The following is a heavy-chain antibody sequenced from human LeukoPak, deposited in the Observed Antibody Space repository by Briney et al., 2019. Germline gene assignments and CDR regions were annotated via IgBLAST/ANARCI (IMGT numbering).Heavy chain of an antibody. CDR1: GYTFTSYG. V-gene: IGHV1-46*01. D-gene: IGHD2-15*01. J-gene: IGHJ6*02. Sequence: ASVKVSCKASGYTFTSYGISWVRQAPGQGLEWMGIINPSGGSTSYAQKFQGRVTMTRDTSTSTVYMELSSLRSEDTAVYYCARSHCSGGTCYGFSSYYGMDVWGQGTTVTVSS. CDR2: INPSGGST. CDR3: ARSHCSGGTCYGFSSYYGMDV.